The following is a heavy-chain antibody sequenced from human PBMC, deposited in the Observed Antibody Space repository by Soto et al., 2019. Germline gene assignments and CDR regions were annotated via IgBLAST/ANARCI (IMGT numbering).Heavy chain of an antibody. CDR3: ARESEDLTSNFDY. Sequence: GGSLRLSCAASGFTFTRYSMNWVRQAPGKGLEWVSSISSTTHYIYYADSMRGRFTISRDNAKNAVYLEMNSLRAEDTAVYYCARESEDLTSNFDYWGQGTLVTVS. V-gene: IGHV3-21*06. CDR2: ISSTTHYI. J-gene: IGHJ4*02. CDR1: GFTFTRYS.